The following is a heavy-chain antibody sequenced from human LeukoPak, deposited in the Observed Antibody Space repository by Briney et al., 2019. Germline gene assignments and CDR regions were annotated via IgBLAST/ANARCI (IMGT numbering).Heavy chain of an antibody. CDR3: ARDPLFCSGGSCYLAYFDY. Sequence: PGGTLRLSCAASGFTFSSYGMSWVRQAPGKGLEWVSAISGTGGTTYYADSVKGRFTVSRDNAKNSLYLQMNSLRAEDTAVYYCARDPLFCSGGSCYLAYFDYWGQGTLVTVSS. J-gene: IGHJ4*02. CDR1: GFTFSSYG. V-gene: IGHV3-23*01. D-gene: IGHD2-15*01. CDR2: ISGTGGTT.